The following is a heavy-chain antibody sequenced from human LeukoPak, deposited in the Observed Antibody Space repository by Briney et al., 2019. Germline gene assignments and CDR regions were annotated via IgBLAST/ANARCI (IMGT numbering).Heavy chain of an antibody. D-gene: IGHD5-18*01. J-gene: IGHJ4*02. CDR2: INHSGST. Sequence: SETLSLTCAVYGGSFSGYYWGWIRQPPGKGLEWIGEINHSGSTNYNPSLKSRVTISVDTSKNQFSLKLSSVTAADTAVYYCAGQGDTALGGYFDYWGQGTLVTVSP. V-gene: IGHV4-34*01. CDR3: AGQGDTALGGYFDY. CDR1: GGSFSGYY.